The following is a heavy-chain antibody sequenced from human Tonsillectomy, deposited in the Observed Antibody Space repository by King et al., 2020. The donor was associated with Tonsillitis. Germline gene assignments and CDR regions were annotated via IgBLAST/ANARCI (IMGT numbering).Heavy chain of an antibody. Sequence: VQLQQSGPGLVKPSQTLSLTCAISGDSVSSNSAAWNWIRQSPSRGLEWLGRTYYRSKWYNDYAVSVKSRITINPDTSKNQFSLQLNSLIPEDTAVYYGAGGSVSTTGFDYWGQVVLVSVSS. D-gene: IGHD2/OR15-2a*01. CDR2: TYYRSKWYN. J-gene: IGHJ4*02. V-gene: IGHV6-1*01. CDR1: GDSVSSNSAA. CDR3: AGGSVSTTGFDY.